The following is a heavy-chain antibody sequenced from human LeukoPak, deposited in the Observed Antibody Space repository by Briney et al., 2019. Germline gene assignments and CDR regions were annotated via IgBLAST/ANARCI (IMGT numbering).Heavy chain of an antibody. D-gene: IGHD3-22*01. CDR1: GGSISSYY. CDR3: ASTMIVVVPPQYYFDY. J-gene: IGHJ4*02. CDR2: IYYSGST. V-gene: IGHV4-59*01. Sequence: PSETLSLTCTVSGGSISSYYWSWIRQPPGKGLEWIGYIYYSGSTSYNPSLRSRVTILVDTSKNQFSLKLSSVTAADTAVYYCASTMIVVVPPQYYFDYWGQGTLVTVSS.